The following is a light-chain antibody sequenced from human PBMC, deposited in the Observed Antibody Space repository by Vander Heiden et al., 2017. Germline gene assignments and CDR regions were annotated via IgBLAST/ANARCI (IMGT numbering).Light chain of an antibody. CDR1: RSFLHSDVMTY. V-gene: IGKV2D-29*01. CDR2: EAS. J-gene: IGKJ5*01. Sequence: DLVMTQTLLSLSVTPGQRASIFCKSSRSFLHSDVMTYLSWYQQKPGQPPKLLIYEASTWLCGVPSRFSGSGSGTDFTLNISRVEAEDVGVYYCMQNIRHPPTFGQGTQVEIK. CDR3: MQNIRHPPT.